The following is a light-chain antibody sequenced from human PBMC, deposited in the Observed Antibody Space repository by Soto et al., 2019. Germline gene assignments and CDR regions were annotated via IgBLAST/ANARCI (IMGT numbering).Light chain of an antibody. Sequence: EIVLTQSPGTLSLSPGEGATLSCRASQSVSSSYLAWYQQKPGRAPRLLIYGASSRATGIPDRFSGSGSGTEFPLSISRLEPEDFPVYVWQQDGHSLSFGGGTKGEIK. CDR2: GAS. V-gene: IGKV3-20*01. J-gene: IGKJ4*01. CDR1: QSVSSSY. CDR3: QQDGHSLS.